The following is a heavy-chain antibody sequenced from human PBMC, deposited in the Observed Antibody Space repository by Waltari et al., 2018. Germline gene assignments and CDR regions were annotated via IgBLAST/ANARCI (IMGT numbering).Heavy chain of an antibody. V-gene: IGHV4-61*02. Sequence: QVQLQESGPGLVKPSQTTSPTCTVSGGSLSSGSYYCSWIRHPSRKGLEWIGLIYTSGSTNYNPSLKSRVTISVDTSKNQFSLKLSSVTAADTAVYYCARDWREGYFQHWGQGTLVTVSS. CDR2: IYTSGST. D-gene: IGHD3-3*01. CDR1: GGSLSSGSYY. CDR3: ARDWREGYFQH. J-gene: IGHJ1*01.